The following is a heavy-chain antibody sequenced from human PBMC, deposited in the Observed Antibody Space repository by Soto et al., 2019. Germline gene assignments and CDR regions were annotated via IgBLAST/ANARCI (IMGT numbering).Heavy chain of an antibody. J-gene: IGHJ6*02. D-gene: IGHD3-3*01. CDR1: GYTFTSYA. CDR2: INAGNGNT. V-gene: IGHV1-3*01. CDR3: AITRTIFGAVITNYYYGMDV. Sequence: ASVKVSCKASGYTFTSYAMHWVRQAPGQRLEWMGWINAGNGNTKYSQKFQGRVTITRDTSASTAYMELSSLRSEDTAVYYCAITRTIFGAVITNYYYGMDVWGQGTTVTVSS.